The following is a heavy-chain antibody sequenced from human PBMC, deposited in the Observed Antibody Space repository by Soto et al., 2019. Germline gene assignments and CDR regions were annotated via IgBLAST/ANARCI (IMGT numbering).Heavy chain of an antibody. Sequence: EVQLVQSGAEVKKPGESLRISCKGSGYSFTSYWISWVRQMPGKGLEWMGRIDPSDSYTNYSPSFQGHVTISADKSISTAYLQWSSLKASYTAMYHCARLQAAAGDNDLTFDYWGQGTLVTVSS. D-gene: IGHD6-13*01. J-gene: IGHJ4*02. CDR1: GYSFTSYW. CDR2: IDPSDSYT. V-gene: IGHV5-10-1*01. CDR3: ARLQAAAGDNDLTFDY.